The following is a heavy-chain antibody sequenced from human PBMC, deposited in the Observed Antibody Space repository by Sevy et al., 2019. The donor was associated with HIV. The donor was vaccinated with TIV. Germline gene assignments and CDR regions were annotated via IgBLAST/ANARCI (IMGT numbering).Heavy chain of an antibody. CDR2: IYGSGGT. D-gene: IGHD3-16*01. CDR1: GGSISLYY. J-gene: IGHJ4*02. Sequence: SETLSLTCTVSGGSISLYYWSWIRQPAGKGLEWIGHIYGSGGTSYNPSLKSRVTMSVDTSQNQTSLKLTSVTAADTAVYYCAREAKLGAPLGYWGQGTLVTVSS. V-gene: IGHV4-4*07. CDR3: AREAKLGAPLGY.